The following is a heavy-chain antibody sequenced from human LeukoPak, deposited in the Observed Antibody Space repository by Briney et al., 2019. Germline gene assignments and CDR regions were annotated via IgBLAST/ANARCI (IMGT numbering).Heavy chain of an antibody. V-gene: IGHV4-4*07. J-gene: IGHJ4*02. CDR2: IYTSGST. CDR3: ARVDLRAAYFDY. Sequence: SETLSLTCTVSGGSISSYYWSWIRPPAGKGLEWIGRIYTSGSTGYNPSLKSRVTISVDTSKQQFSLNVSSVTAADTAVHYCARVDLRAAYFDYWGQGTLVTVSS. CDR1: GGSISSYY. D-gene: IGHD2-15*01.